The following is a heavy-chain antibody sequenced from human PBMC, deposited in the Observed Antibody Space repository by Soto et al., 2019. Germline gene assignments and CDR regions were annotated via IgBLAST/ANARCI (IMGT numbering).Heavy chain of an antibody. CDR2: ISGNGGST. Sequence: VGSLRLSCAASGFTFSSCAIGWVSQDPGKGLEWVSGISGNGGSTYYADSVKGRFTIPRDTSKNTLYLQMDSLGAEDTAIYYCAKVVGDGNDYYEFWGQGTLVTVTP. J-gene: IGHJ4*02. CDR3: AKVVGDGNDYYEF. V-gene: IGHV3-23*01. D-gene: IGHD3-22*01. CDR1: GFTFSSCA.